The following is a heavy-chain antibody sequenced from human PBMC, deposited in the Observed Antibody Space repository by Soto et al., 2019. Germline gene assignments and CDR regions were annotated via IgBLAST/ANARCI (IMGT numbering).Heavy chain of an antibody. CDR1: GGSISSYY. J-gene: IGHJ6*02. V-gene: IGHV4-59*08. D-gene: IGHD3-22*01. Sequence: PSETLSLTCTDSGGSISSYYWIWIRQPQGKGLEWIGYIYYSGSINYNPSLKSRVTISVDTSKNQFSLKLSSVTAADTAVYYCARFYGSGYRKAYYYGMDVWGQGTTVT. CDR2: IYYSGSI. CDR3: ARFYGSGYRKAYYYGMDV.